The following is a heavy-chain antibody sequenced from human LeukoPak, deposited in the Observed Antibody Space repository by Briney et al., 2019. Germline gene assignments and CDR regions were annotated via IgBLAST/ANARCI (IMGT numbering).Heavy chain of an antibody. CDR1: GFTFSSYW. V-gene: IGHV3-7*03. CDR2: IKQDGSEK. D-gene: IGHD7-27*01. Sequence: GGSLRLSCAASGFTFSSYWMSWVRQAPGKGLEWVANIKQDGSEKYYVDSVKGRFTISRDNAKNSLYLQMNSLRAEGTAVYYCAKAVKTGYLYGMSVWGQGTMVTVSS. J-gene: IGHJ3*01. CDR3: AKAVKTGYLYGMSV.